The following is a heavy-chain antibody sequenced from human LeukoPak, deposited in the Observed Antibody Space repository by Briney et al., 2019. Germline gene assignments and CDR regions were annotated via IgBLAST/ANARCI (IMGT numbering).Heavy chain of an antibody. V-gene: IGHV3-66*01. Sequence: PGGPLRLSCAASGFTVSSNYMSWVRQAPGKGLEWVSVIYSGGSTYYADSVKGRFTISRDNSKNTLYLQMNSLRAEDTAVYYCARDPVGAIGYGMDVWGQGTTVTVSS. CDR2: IYSGGST. J-gene: IGHJ6*02. CDR3: ARDPVGAIGYGMDV. D-gene: IGHD1-26*01. CDR1: GFTVSSNY.